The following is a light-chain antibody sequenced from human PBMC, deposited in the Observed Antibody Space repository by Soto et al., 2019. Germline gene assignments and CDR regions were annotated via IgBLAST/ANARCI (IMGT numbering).Light chain of an antibody. CDR2: GAS. Sequence: DIQMTQSPSSVSASIGDRVTITCRASQIIGTWLAWYQQKPGKAPTLLIYGASTLQSGVPSRFSGSGSGTDFTLTITNLQAEDSAIYDCQQANSFPFTFGPGTKVDIK. CDR3: QQANSFPFT. CDR1: QIIGTW. V-gene: IGKV1-12*02. J-gene: IGKJ3*01.